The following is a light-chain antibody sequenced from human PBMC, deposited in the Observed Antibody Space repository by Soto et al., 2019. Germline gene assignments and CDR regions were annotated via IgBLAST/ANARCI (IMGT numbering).Light chain of an antibody. J-gene: IGKJ1*01. V-gene: IGKV1-5*03. Sequence: DIQMTQSPSTLSGSVGDRVTITCRASQTISSWLAWYQQKPGKAPKLLIYKASTLKSGVPSRFSGSGSGTEFTLTISSLQPDDFANYYCQHYNSYSEAFGQGTKLDIK. CDR2: KAS. CDR1: QTISSW. CDR3: QHYNSYSEA.